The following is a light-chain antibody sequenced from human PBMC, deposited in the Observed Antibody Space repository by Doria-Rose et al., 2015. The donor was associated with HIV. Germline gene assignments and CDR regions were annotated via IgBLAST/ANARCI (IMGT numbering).Light chain of an antibody. V-gene: IGLV3-25*03. CDR2: KDS. Sequence: SVSPGQTARITCSGDALPKQYAYWYQQKPGQAPVLVIYKDSERPSGIPERFSGSSSGTTVTLTISGAQAEDEADYYCQSADSSGTYVFGTGTKVTVL. CDR3: QSADSSGTYV. CDR1: ALPKQY. J-gene: IGLJ1*01.